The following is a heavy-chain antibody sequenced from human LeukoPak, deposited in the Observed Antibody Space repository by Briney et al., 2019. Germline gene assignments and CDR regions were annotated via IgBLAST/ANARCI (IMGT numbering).Heavy chain of an antibody. J-gene: IGHJ4*02. CDR3: ARQIVTYYYGSGSYYNYDY. V-gene: IGHV5-51*01. CDR1: GYSFTSYW. D-gene: IGHD3-10*01. CDR2: IYPGDSDT. Sequence: GESLKISCKGSGYSFTSYWIGWVRQMPGKGLEWMGIIYPGDSDTRHSPSFQGQVTISADKSISTAYLQWSSLKPSDTAMYYCARQIVTYYYGSGSYYNYDYWGQGTLVPVSS.